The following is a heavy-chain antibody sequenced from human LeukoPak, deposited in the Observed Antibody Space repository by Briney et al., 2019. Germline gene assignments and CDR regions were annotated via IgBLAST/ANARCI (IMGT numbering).Heavy chain of an antibody. J-gene: IGHJ4*02. Sequence: PGGSPRLSCAASGFTFSSYAMSWVRQAPGKGMEWVSAISGSGGSTYYADSVKGRFTISRDNSKNTLYLQMNSLRAEDTAVYYCAKATDYGDYSGFDYWGQGTLVTVSS. CDR1: GFTFSSYA. V-gene: IGHV3-23*01. CDR2: ISGSGGST. D-gene: IGHD4-17*01. CDR3: AKATDYGDYSGFDY.